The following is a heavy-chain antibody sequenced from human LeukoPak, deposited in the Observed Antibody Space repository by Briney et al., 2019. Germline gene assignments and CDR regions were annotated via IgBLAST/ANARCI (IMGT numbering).Heavy chain of an antibody. D-gene: IGHD1-26*01. CDR1: GGSVSGYY. V-gene: IGHV4-34*01. CDR2: SNDSGST. J-gene: IGHJ4*02. Sequence: SETLSLTCAVYGGSVSGYYCCWSRQPPRKGLEWIGESNDSGSTNYNPTRKSRVTISVDTSKNEVSLKLSYVTDADTAVYYCARGRAHIVGAIRFAYWRQGTLVKVSS. CDR3: ARGRAHIVGAIRFAY.